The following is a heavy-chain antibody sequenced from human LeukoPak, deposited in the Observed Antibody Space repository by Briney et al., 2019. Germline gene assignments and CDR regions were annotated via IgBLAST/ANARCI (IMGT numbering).Heavy chain of an antibody. D-gene: IGHD3-3*01. CDR3: ARGDYDFWSASMDY. CDR2: INHSGST. V-gene: IGHV4-34*01. Sequence: PSETLSLTCAVYGGSFSGYYWSWIRQPPGKGLEWIGEINHSGSTNYNPSLKSRVTISVDTSKNQFSLKLSSVTAADTAVYYCARGDYDFWSASMDYWGQGILVTVSS. J-gene: IGHJ4*02. CDR1: GGSFSGYY.